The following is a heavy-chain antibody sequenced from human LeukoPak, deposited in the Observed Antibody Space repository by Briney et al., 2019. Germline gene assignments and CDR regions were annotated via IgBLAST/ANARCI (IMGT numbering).Heavy chain of an antibody. V-gene: IGHV4-39*01. CDR2: IYYSGST. CDR1: GGSISSSSYY. D-gene: IGHD3-22*01. CDR3: ARVYYDSSGYYLVDI. J-gene: IGHJ3*02. Sequence: SETLSLTCTVSGGSISSSSYYWGWIRQPPGKGLEWIVSIYYSGSTYYNPSLKSRVTISVDTSKNQFSLKLSSVTAADTAVYYCARVYYDSSGYYLVDIWGQGTMVTVSS.